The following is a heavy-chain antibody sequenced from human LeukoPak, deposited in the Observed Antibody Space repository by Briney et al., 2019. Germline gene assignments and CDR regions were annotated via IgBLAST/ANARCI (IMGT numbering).Heavy chain of an antibody. J-gene: IGHJ4*02. CDR2: INHSGCT. CDR3: TSMTTGPDY. D-gene: IGHD4-17*01. Sequence: SETLSLTCAVSGVSFDDYYWPWVRQPPGKGLEWIGEINHSGCTNDSPSLKSRITLSIDTSRKQFSRNLRSVTVADAGFYYCTSMTTGPDYWGQGTLVTVSS. CDR1: GVSFDDYY. V-gene: IGHV4-34*10.